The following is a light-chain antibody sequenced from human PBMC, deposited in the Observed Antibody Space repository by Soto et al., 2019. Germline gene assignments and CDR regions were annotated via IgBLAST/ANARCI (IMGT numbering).Light chain of an antibody. CDR3: QQYGSSPRT. V-gene: IGKV3-20*01. CDR2: GAS. Sequence: ETVLTQSPGTLALSPGERASLSCRATQAVYSSLLAWYQQKPGQAHRLXIYGASSRATGIPDRFSGSGSGTDFTLTIRRLEPEDFAVYYCQQYGSSPRTFGQGTKVDI. CDR1: QAVYSSL. J-gene: IGKJ1*01.